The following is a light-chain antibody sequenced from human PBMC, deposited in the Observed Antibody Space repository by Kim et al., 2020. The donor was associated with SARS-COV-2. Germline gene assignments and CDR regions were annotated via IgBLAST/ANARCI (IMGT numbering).Light chain of an antibody. V-gene: IGLV1-40*01. CDR3: QSYDSSLSGYV. J-gene: IGLJ1*01. Sequence: QTVTLSCIGSSSNNGAGYDVHWYQHLPTTAPKLLIYSNGNRPSGVPDRFSGSKSGTSASLAITGLQAEDEADYYCQSYDSSLSGYVFGSGTKVTVL. CDR2: SNG. CDR1: SSNNGAGYD.